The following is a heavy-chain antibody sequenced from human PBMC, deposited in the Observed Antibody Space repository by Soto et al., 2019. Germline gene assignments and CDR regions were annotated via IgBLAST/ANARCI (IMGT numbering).Heavy chain of an antibody. Sequence: SAKVSCKASGGTFSSYAISWVRQAPGQGLEWMGGIIPIFGTANYAQKFQGRVTITADKSTSTAYMELSSLRSEDTAVYYCARWGSYDFWSGYYEEAGAFDIWGQGTMVTVSS. CDR1: GGTFSSYA. J-gene: IGHJ3*02. CDR2: IIPIFGTA. V-gene: IGHV1-69*06. D-gene: IGHD3-3*01. CDR3: ARWGSYDFWSGYYEEAGAFDI.